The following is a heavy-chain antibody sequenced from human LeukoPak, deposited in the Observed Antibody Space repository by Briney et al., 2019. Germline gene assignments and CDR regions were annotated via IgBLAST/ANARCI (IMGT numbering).Heavy chain of an antibody. CDR1: GGSVSSGSYY. V-gene: IGHV4-30-4*01. D-gene: IGHD6-19*01. J-gene: IGHJ4*02. CDR2: IYYSGST. CDR3: ARESGYSSGWYGY. Sequence: PSETLSLTCTVSGGSVSSGSYYWSWIRQPPGKGLEWIGYIYYSGSTYYNPSLKSRVTISVDTSKNQFSLKLSSVTAADTAVYYCARESGYSSGWYGYWGQGTLVTVSS.